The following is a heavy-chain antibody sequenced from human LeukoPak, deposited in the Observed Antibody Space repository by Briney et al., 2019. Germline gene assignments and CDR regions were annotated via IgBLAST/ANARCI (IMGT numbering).Heavy chain of an antibody. D-gene: IGHD3-22*01. CDR3: AREDYDSSGYFH. CDR1: GGSISSYY. V-gene: IGHV4-39*07. Sequence: SETLSLTCTVSGGSISSYYWSWIRQPPGKGLEWIGSIYYSGSTYYNPSLKSRVTISVDTSKNQFSLKLSSVTAADTAVYYCAREDYDSSGYFHWGQGTLVTVSS. CDR2: IYYSGST. J-gene: IGHJ4*02.